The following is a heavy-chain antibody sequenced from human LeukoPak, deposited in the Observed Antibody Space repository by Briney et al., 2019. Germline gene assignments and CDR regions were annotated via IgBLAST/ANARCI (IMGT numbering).Heavy chain of an antibody. CDR3: ARDAGDCGGDCYLNWFDP. J-gene: IGHJ5*02. CDR2: IIPIFGTA. Sequence: SVKVSCKASGGTFSSYGISWVRQAPGQGLEWVGEIIPIFGTANYAENVKGRFTITADESTSTAYMELSSLRSEDTAVYYCARDAGDCGGDCYLNWFDPWGQGTLVTVSS. V-gene: IGHV1-69*13. CDR1: GGTFSSYG. D-gene: IGHD2-21*01.